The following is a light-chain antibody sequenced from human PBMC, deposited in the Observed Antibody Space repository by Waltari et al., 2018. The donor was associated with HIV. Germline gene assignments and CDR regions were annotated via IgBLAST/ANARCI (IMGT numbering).Light chain of an antibody. J-gene: IGLJ2*01. V-gene: IGLV6-57*04. Sequence: NFMLTQPHSGSESPGKTVTISCTRRSGSIASNYVQWYQQRPGSAPTTVIYEDNQRPSGVPDRFSGSIDSSSNSASLTISGLKTEDEADYYCQSYDSSNVVFGGGTKLTVL. CDR2: EDN. CDR1: SGSIASNY. CDR3: QSYDSSNVV.